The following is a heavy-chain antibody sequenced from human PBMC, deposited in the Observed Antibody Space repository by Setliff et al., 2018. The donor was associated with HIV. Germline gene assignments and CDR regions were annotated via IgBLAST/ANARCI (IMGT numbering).Heavy chain of an antibody. Sequence: SETLSLTCTVSGGSIGSGGYYWSWIRQHPGKGLEWIGYIYYSGSTYYNPSFKRRLSISVDTSKNQFSLKVTSVTAADTAVYYCMRGRSITIFGVAYFDFWGQGTQVTVSS. CDR3: MRGRSITIFGVAYFDF. D-gene: IGHD3-3*01. V-gene: IGHV4-31*03. CDR1: GGSIGSGGYY. CDR2: IYYSGST. J-gene: IGHJ4*02.